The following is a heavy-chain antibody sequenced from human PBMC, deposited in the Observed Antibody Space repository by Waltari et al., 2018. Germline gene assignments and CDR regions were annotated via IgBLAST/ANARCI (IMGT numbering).Heavy chain of an antibody. CDR2: IYYSGST. Sequence: QVQLQESGPVLVKPSETLSLTCTVSGDSISHYYWSWIRQPPGKGLEWIGYIYYSGSTNYNPSLKSRVTISVDTSKNQFSLKLSSVTAADTAVYYCARVITIFGVDWFDPWGQGTLVTVSS. CDR1: GDSISHYY. V-gene: IGHV4-59*01. CDR3: ARVITIFGVDWFDP. J-gene: IGHJ5*02. D-gene: IGHD3-3*01.